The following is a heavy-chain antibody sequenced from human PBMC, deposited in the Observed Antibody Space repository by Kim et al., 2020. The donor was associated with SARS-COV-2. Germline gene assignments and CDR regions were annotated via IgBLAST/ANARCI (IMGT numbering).Heavy chain of an antibody. V-gene: IGHV3-23*01. Sequence: HADPGKGRSTHSRDNSQNTLFLQMNSLGAEDTAIYYCAKGSQLLSFAYWGQGTLVTVSS. D-gene: IGHD2-2*01. J-gene: IGHJ4*02. CDR3: AKGSQLLSFAY.